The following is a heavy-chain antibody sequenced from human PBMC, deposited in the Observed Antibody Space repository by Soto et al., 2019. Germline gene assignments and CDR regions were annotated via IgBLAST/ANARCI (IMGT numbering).Heavy chain of an antibody. CDR2: IYPGDSDT. D-gene: IGHD3-10*01. CDR1: GYSFTSYW. Sequence: GESLKISCKGSGYSFTSYWIGWVRQMPGKGLEWMGIIYPGDSDTRYSPSFQGQVTISADKSISTAYLQWSSLKASDTAMYYCARLAKVRGVINDAFDIWGQGTMVTVS. J-gene: IGHJ3*02. V-gene: IGHV5-51*01. CDR3: ARLAKVRGVINDAFDI.